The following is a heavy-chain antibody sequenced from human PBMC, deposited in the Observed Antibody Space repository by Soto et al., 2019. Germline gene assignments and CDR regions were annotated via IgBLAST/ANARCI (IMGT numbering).Heavy chain of an antibody. CDR3: ARDPWKDNYYFDY. CDR2: IWYDGSNK. CDR1: GFTFSSYG. Sequence: GGSLRLSCAASGFTFSSYGMHWVRQAPGKGLEWVAVIWYDGSNKYYADSVKGRFTISRDNSKNTLYLQMNSLRAEDTAVYYCARDPWKDNYYFDYWGQGTLVTVSS. D-gene: IGHD2-15*01. V-gene: IGHV3-33*01. J-gene: IGHJ4*02.